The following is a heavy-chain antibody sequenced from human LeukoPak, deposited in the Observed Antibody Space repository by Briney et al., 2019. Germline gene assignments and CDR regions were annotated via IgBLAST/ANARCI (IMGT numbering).Heavy chain of an antibody. V-gene: IGHV3-23*01. CDR2: ISGSGGST. D-gene: IGHD6-19*01. CDR1: GFPFSSYA. CDR3: AKDGYRAVAGPSPVGY. J-gene: IGHJ4*02. Sequence: GGSLRLSCTASGFPFSSYAMSWVRQAPGKGLEWVSAISGSGGSTYYADSVKGRFTISRDNSKNTLYLQMNSLRAEDTAVYYCAKDGYRAVAGPSPVGYWGQGTLVTVSS.